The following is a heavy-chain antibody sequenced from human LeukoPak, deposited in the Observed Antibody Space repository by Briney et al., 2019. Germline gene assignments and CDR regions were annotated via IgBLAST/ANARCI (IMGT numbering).Heavy chain of an antibody. J-gene: IGHJ4*02. Sequence: PSETLSLTCTVSGGSISSGDYYWSWIRQPPGKGLEWIGYIYYSGSTYYNPSLKSRVTISVVTSKNQFSLKLSSVTAADTAVYYCARVLPGGSEVGGRDYWGQGPLVTVSS. D-gene: IGHD3-10*01. CDR1: GGSISSGDYY. CDR2: IYYSGST. V-gene: IGHV4-30-4*01. CDR3: ARVLPGGSEVGGRDY.